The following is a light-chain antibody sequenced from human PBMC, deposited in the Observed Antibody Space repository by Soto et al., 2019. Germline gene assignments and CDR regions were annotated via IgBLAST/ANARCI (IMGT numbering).Light chain of an antibody. CDR1: QSINIY. V-gene: IGKV1-39*01. J-gene: IGKJ2*01. CDR2: GAS. Sequence: IQMTQSPSSLSASVGDSVTVTCRASQSINIYLNWYQQKPGKAPTLLIYGASSLQSGVPSRLNGGGSRTDFTLTISSLQPEDFATYYCQQRYRSPYTFGQGTKLEIK. CDR3: QQRYRSPYT.